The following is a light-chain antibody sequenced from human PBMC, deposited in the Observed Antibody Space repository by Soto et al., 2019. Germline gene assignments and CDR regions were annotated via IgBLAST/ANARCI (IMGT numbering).Light chain of an antibody. CDR2: AAS. CDR3: QQNYRATPWT. CDR1: QSISRY. V-gene: IGKV1-39*01. J-gene: IGKJ1*01. Sequence: DIQMTQSPSSLSASVGDRITITCRASQSISRYLNWYQHKPGKAPKLLINAASSLEGGVPSRFSGGGSGTDFTLNISSLQPDDFATYYCQQNYRATPWTFGQGTKVEVK.